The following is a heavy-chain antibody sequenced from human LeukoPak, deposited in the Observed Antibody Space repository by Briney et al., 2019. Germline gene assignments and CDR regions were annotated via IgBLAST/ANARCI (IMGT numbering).Heavy chain of an antibody. V-gene: IGHV4-59*08. Sequence: SETLSLTCTVSGDSISTYYWSWIRQPPGKRLEWVGYIYFSGTTNYNPSLKSRVTISVDTSKNQFSLRLSSVTAADTAVYYCARHGPLYDIWSAQFYFDYWGQGTLVTVSS. J-gene: IGHJ4*02. CDR1: GDSISTYY. CDR2: IYFSGTT. D-gene: IGHD3-3*01. CDR3: ARHGPLYDIWSAQFYFDY.